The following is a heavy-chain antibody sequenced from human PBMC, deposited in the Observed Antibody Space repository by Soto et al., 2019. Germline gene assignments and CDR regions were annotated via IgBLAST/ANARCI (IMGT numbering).Heavy chain of an antibody. CDR2: IYYTGSTS. D-gene: IGHD3-10*01. CDR1: GGSISSTIHY. Sequence: PSETLSLTCTVSGGSISSTIHYWGWIRQPPGKGLEWVGSIYYTGSTSYYNPSLMGRVTISVDTSKNRFSLKLSSVTAADTAVYYCAREAMVRGAITWFDPCGQESLVTV. CDR3: AREAMVRGAITWFDP. V-gene: IGHV4-39*02. J-gene: IGHJ5*02.